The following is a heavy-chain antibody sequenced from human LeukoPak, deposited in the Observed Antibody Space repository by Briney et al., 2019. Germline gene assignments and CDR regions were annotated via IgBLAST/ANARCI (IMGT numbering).Heavy chain of an antibody. CDR2: IKEDGSEK. J-gene: IGHJ3*02. D-gene: IGHD3-3*01. V-gene: IGHV3-7*01. Sequence: GGSLRLSCAVSGFTFSNYWMSWVRQAPGKGLEWVANIKEDGSEKNYVDSVKGRFTISRDNAKNSLYLQMNSLTVEDTAVYYCARVTIFGVDDAFDIWGQGTMVTVSS. CDR1: GFTFSNYW. CDR3: ARVTIFGVDDAFDI.